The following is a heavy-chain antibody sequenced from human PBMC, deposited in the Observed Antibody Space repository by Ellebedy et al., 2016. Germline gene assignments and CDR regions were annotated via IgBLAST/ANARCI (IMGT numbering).Heavy chain of an antibody. D-gene: IGHD3-16*01. Sequence: GGSLRLXXEASGFSFTTYWMSWVRQAPGKGLEWVANIKPDGSEKNYVDSVKGRFTISRDNAKNSLYLQMNSLRAEDTAMYYCVGATSWGQGTLVTVSS. CDR2: IKPDGSEK. CDR1: GFSFTTYW. J-gene: IGHJ5*02. CDR3: VGATS. V-gene: IGHV3-7*01.